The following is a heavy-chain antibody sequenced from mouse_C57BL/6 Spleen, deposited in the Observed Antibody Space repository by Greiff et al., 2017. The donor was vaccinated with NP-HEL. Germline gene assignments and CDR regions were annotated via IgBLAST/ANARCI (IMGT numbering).Heavy chain of an antibody. CDR2: IDPSDSYT. CDR1: GYTFTSYW. Sequence: QVQLQQPGAELVMPGASVKLSCKASGYTFTSYWMHWVKQRPGQGLEWIGEIDPSDSYTNYNQKFKGKSTLTVDKSSSTSYMQLSSLTSEDSAVSFFAGHDGSNHWYFDVWPTGTTVTVSS. J-gene: IGHJ1*03. V-gene: IGHV1-69*01. D-gene: IGHD1-1*01. CDR3: AGHDGSNHWYFDV.